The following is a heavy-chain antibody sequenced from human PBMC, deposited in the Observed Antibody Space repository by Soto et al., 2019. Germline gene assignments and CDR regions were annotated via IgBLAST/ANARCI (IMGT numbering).Heavy chain of an antibody. CDR3: ACQIYDADRGTNFHHYFDC. D-gene: IGHD2-8*01. Sequence: PGESLKISCKGSGYSFAGYWITWVRQKPGKGLEWMGRIDPSDSQTYYSPSFRGHVTISATKSITTVFLQWSSLRASDTAMYYCACQIYDADRGTNFHHYFDCWGRGSRFRVSS. CDR2: IDPSDSQT. CDR1: GYSFAGYW. J-gene: IGHJ4*02. V-gene: IGHV5-10-1*01.